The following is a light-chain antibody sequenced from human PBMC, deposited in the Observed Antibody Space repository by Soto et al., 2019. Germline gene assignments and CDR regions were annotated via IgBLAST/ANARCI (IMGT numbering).Light chain of an antibody. Sequence: EIVLTQSPATLSLSPGERATLSCRASQSVGRYLVWYQQKVGQTPRLLIYDASNRATGIPARFSASGSVTDFTLTISSLEPEDFAVYYCHQRSDWPLTFGGGTKVEIK. J-gene: IGKJ4*01. CDR2: DAS. CDR3: HQRSDWPLT. V-gene: IGKV3-11*01. CDR1: QSVGRY.